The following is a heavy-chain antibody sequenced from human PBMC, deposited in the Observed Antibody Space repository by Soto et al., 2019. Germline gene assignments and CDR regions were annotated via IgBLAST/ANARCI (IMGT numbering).Heavy chain of an antibody. CDR3: ARDPPPTVTGETNDY. J-gene: IGHJ4*02. Sequence: KASETLSLTRTVSGGSISSGDYYWSWIRQPPVKGLEWIGYIYYSGSTYYNPSLKSRVTISVDTSKNQFSLKLSSVTAAGTAVYYCARDPPPTVTGETNDYWGQGTLVTVSS. D-gene: IGHD4-17*01. V-gene: IGHV4-30-4*01. CDR2: IYYSGST. CDR1: GGSISSGDYY.